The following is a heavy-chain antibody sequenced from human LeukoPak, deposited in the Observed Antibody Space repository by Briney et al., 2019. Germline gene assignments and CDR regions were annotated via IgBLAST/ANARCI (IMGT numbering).Heavy chain of an antibody. D-gene: IGHD6-19*01. Sequence: PGGSLRLSCAASGFTFSSYEMNWVRQAPGKGLEWVSYISSSGSTIYYADSVKGRFTISRDNAKNSLYLQMNSLRAEDTAVYYCARSDNKQGRNQWYFDLWGRGTLVTVSS. CDR2: ISSSGSTI. J-gene: IGHJ2*01. CDR3: ARSDNKQGRNQWYFDL. CDR1: GFTFSSYE. V-gene: IGHV3-48*03.